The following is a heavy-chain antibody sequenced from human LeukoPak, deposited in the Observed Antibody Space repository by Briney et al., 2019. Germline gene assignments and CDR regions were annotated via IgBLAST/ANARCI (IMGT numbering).Heavy chain of an antibody. CDR3: ARQGAYSSAIGMGY. V-gene: IGHV1-46*02. D-gene: IGHD6-19*01. CDR2: INPSGGGT. CDR1: GYAFNNYY. J-gene: IGHJ4*02. Sequence: ASVKVSCKASGYAFNNYYMYWVRQAPGQGLEWMGMINPSGGGTSYAQKFQGRVTMTRDTSTRTVYMEVSSLKPEDTAVYYCARQGAYSSAIGMGYWGQGTLVTVSS.